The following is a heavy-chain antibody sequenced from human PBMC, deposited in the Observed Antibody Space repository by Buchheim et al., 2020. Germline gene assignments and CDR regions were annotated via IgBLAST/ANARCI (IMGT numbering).Heavy chain of an antibody. J-gene: IGHJ6*02. V-gene: IGHV3-33*01. CDR1: GFTFSSYG. CDR2: IWYDGSNK. D-gene: IGHD5-18*01. Sequence: QVQLVESGGGVVQPGRSLRLSCAASGFTFSSYGMHWVRQAPGTGLEWVAVIWYDGSNKYYADSVTGRFTISIDNSKNTLYLQMNSLRAEDTAVYYCARSTAMAKYYYYGMDVWGQGTT. CDR3: ARSTAMAKYYYYGMDV.